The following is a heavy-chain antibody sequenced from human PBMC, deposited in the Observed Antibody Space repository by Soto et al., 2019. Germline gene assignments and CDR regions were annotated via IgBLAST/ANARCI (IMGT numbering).Heavy chain of an antibody. D-gene: IGHD5-12*01. Sequence: PSETLSLTCTVSGGSISSSSYYWGWIRQPPGKGLEWIGSIYYSGSTYYNPSLKSRVTISVDTSKNQFSLKLSSVTAADTAVYYCARAPSRDGYKANRWFDPWGQGTLVTVSS. V-gene: IGHV4-39*01. CDR3: ARAPSRDGYKANRWFDP. J-gene: IGHJ5*02. CDR1: GGSISSSSYY. CDR2: IYYSGST.